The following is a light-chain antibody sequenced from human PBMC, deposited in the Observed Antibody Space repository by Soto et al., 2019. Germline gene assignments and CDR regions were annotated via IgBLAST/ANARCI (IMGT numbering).Light chain of an antibody. CDR1: SSDVGGYNY. J-gene: IGLJ2*01. V-gene: IGLV2-8*01. Sequence: QSVLTQPPSASGSPGQSVTISCTGTSSDVGGYNYISWYHQHPGKAPKLMIYGLSKRPSGVPDRFSGSRSGNTASLTVSGLQAEDETEYYCSSYAGSTKVVFGGGTKLTVL. CDR3: SSYAGSTKVV. CDR2: GLS.